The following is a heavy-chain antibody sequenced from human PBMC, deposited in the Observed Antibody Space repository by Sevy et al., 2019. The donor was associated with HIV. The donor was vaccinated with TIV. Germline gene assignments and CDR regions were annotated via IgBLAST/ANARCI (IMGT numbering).Heavy chain of an antibody. Sequence: GGSLRLSCAASGFIFNDYGMHWVRLAPGKGLEWVAFVQYDGSDKYYADSMKGRFTISRDNSKNTLYLQMSSLRSEDTAVYYCVKNTAAAGAGGFHYWGQGSLVTVSS. CDR3: VKNTAAAGAGGFHY. V-gene: IGHV3-30*02. D-gene: IGHD2-8*02. CDR1: GFIFNDYG. CDR2: VQYDGSDK. J-gene: IGHJ4*02.